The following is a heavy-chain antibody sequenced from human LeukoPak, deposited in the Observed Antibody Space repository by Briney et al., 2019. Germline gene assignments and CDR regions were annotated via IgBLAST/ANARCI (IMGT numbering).Heavy chain of an antibody. Sequence: ASVKVSCKASGYTFTNYGITWVRQAPGQGLEWMGWISTYSGNTNYARNLQGRVTMTTDTSTTTAYMELRSLRSDDTAVYYCARGGVTNWLDSWGQGTLVTVS. CDR3: ARGGVTNWLDS. CDR2: ISTYSGNT. J-gene: IGHJ5*01. V-gene: IGHV1-18*01. CDR1: GYTFTNYG. D-gene: IGHD3-10*01.